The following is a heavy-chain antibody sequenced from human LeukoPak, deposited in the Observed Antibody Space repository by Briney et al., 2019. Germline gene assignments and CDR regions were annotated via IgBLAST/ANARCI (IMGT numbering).Heavy chain of an antibody. Sequence: SETLSLTCTVSGGSISSYYWSWIRQPPGKGLEWIGYIYYSGSTNYNPSLKSRVTISVDTSKNQFSLKLSSVTAADTAVYYCARDAYYDFWSGYQFDYWGQGTLVTVSS. CDR1: GGSISSYY. D-gene: IGHD3-3*01. J-gene: IGHJ4*02. CDR2: IYYSGST. V-gene: IGHV4-59*01. CDR3: ARDAYYDFWSGYQFDY.